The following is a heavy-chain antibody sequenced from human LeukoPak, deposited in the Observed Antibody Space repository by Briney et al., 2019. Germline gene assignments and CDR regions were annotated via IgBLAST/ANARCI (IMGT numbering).Heavy chain of an antibody. Sequence: SGGSLRLSRAASGFTFSTYAMSWVRQAPGKGLEWVSGINGSGGSTYYADSVKGRFTISRDNSKNTLYLQMNSLRAEDTALYYCAKLHHFDWLLVSNWFDPWGQGTLVTVSS. D-gene: IGHD3-9*01. V-gene: IGHV3-23*01. J-gene: IGHJ5*02. CDR2: INGSGGST. CDR1: GFTFSTYA. CDR3: AKLHHFDWLLVSNWFDP.